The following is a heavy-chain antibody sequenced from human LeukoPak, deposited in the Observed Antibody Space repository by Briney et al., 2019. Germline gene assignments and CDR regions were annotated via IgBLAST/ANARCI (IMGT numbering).Heavy chain of an antibody. D-gene: IGHD6-13*01. Sequence: SETLSLTCAVYGGSFSGYYWSWIRQPPGKGLEWIGEINHSGSTNYNPSLKSRVTISVDTSKNQFSLKLSSVTAADAAVYYCARLKAQQLVFFSESYYYYYGMDVWGQGTTVTVSS. CDR3: ARLKAQQLVFFSESYYYYYGMDV. CDR2: INHSGST. V-gene: IGHV4-34*01. CDR1: GGSFSGYY. J-gene: IGHJ6*02.